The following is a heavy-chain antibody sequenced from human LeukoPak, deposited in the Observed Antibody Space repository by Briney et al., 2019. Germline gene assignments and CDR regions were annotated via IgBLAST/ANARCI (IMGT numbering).Heavy chain of an antibody. CDR3: ARTPRYCSSTSCYTIDY. J-gene: IGHJ4*02. CDR2: IYYSGST. D-gene: IGHD2-2*02. CDR1: GASISSSNW. V-gene: IGHV4-39*01. Sequence: SETLSLTCAVSGASISSSNWWSWVRQPPGKGLEWIGSIYYSGSTYYNPSLKSRVTISVDTSKNQFSLKLSSVTAADTAVYYCARTPRYCSSTSCYTIDYWGQGTLVTVSS.